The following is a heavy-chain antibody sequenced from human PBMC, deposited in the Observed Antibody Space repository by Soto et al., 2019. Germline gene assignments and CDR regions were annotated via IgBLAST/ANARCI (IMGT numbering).Heavy chain of an antibody. CDR1: GGTFSSYT. CDR3: ARGREPQQLVLQYYYHGLDV. Sequence: ASVKVSCKASGGTFSSYTISWVRQAPGQGLEWMGRIIPILGIANYAQKFQGRVTITADKSTSTAYMELSSLRSEDTAVYYCARGREPQQLVLQYYYHGLDVWGQGTTVTVSS. D-gene: IGHD6-13*01. CDR2: IIPILGIA. J-gene: IGHJ6*02. V-gene: IGHV1-69*02.